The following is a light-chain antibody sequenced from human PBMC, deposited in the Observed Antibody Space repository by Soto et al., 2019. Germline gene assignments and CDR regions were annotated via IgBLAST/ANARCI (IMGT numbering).Light chain of an antibody. CDR2: KAS. CDR3: QQYNSYPWT. V-gene: IGKV1-5*03. CDR1: QSISSG. J-gene: IGKJ1*01. Sequence: DIQMTQSPSTLSASVGDRVTITCRASQSISSGLAWYQQKPGKAPKLLIYKASSFESGVPSRFSGSGSGTEFTLTISSLQPDDFATYYCQQYNSYPWTFGQGTKVEIK.